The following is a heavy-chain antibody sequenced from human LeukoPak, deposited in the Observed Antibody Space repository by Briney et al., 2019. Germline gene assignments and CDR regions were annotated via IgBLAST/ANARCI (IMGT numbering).Heavy chain of an antibody. D-gene: IGHD4-23*01. V-gene: IGHV3-30*14. CDR1: GFTFISYA. CDR2: ISYDGTNK. CDR3: ARGDYGGIVPGGAFDI. Sequence: TGGSLRLSCAASGFTFISYAMHWVRQAPGKGLEWVAAISYDGTNKYYADSVRGRFIISRDNSKNTLYLQMNSLRAEDTAVYYCARGDYGGIVPGGAFDIWGQGTMVTVSS. J-gene: IGHJ3*02.